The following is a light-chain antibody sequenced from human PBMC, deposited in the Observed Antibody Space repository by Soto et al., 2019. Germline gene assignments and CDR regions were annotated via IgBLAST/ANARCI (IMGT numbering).Light chain of an antibody. CDR3: NSYTISGTYV. V-gene: IGLV2-18*02. Sequence: QSVLTQPPSVSGSPGHSVTISCTGTSSDVGSYNGVSWYQQPPGTAPKLIIYEGSTRPSGVPDRFSGSKSGNTASLTITGLQAEDEADYYCNSYTISGTYVFGTGTKVTVL. J-gene: IGLJ1*01. CDR1: SSDVGSYNG. CDR2: EGS.